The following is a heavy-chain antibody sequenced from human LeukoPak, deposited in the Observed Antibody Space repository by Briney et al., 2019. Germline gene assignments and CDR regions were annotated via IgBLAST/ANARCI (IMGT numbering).Heavy chain of an antibody. CDR3: ARKIISDTYGSFLAY. J-gene: IGHJ4*02. D-gene: IGHD5-18*01. V-gene: IGHV1-46*01. CDR1: GYTFTSYG. Sequence: GASVKVSCKASGYTFTSYGISWVRQAPGQGLEWMGVINPGDGTTIYEQKFQGRVTMTRDTSTTTVYMEVSSLRSDDTAVYYCARKIISDTYGSFLAYWGQGTLVTVSS. CDR2: INPGDGTT.